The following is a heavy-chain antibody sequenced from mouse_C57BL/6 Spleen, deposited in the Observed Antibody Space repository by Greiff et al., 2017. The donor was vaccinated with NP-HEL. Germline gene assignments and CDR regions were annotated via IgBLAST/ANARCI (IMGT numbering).Heavy chain of an antibody. V-gene: IGHV1-39*01. CDR1: GYSFTDYN. CDR2: INPNYGTT. D-gene: IGHD1-1*01. Sequence: EVQLQQSGPELVKPGASVKISCKASGYSFTDYNMNWVQQCNGKSLEWIGVINPNYGTTSYNQKFKGQGTLNVYQSCSTAYMQLKSLTSEDSAVYYCARIYYYGSSYVEYAMDYWGQGTSVTVSS. J-gene: IGHJ4*01. CDR3: ARIYYYGSSYVEYAMDY.